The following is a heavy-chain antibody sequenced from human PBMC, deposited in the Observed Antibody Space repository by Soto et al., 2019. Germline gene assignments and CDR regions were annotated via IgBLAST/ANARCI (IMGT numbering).Heavy chain of an antibody. D-gene: IGHD3-10*01. V-gene: IGHV3-23*01. CDR3: AKAEGGFGELFGFYAFDI. CDR1: GFTCSSHA. Sequence: GGSLRLSCAASGFTCSSHAMSCVRQAPGKGLEWVSAISGSGGSTYYADSVKGRFTISRDNSKNTPYLQMNSLRAEDTAVYYCAKAEGGFGELFGFYAFDIWGQGTMVTVSS. CDR2: ISGSGGST. J-gene: IGHJ3*02.